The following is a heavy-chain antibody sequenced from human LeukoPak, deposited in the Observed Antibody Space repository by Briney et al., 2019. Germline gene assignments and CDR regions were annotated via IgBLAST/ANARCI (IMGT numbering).Heavy chain of an antibody. V-gene: IGHV1-69*06. Sequence: SVKVSCKASGGTFSSYAISWVRQAPGQGLEWMGGIIPIFGTANYAQKFQGRVTMTEDTSTDTAYMELSSLRSEDTAVYYCATATYGGYDSSGYLDYWGQGTLVTVSS. CDR2: IIPIFGTA. CDR1: GGTFSSYA. D-gene: IGHD3-22*01. J-gene: IGHJ4*02. CDR3: ATATYGGYDSSGYLDY.